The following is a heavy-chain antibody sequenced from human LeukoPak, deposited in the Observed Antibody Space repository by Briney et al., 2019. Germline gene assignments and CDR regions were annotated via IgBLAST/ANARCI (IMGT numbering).Heavy chain of an antibody. V-gene: IGHV3-30*03. Sequence: GGSLRLSCAASGFTFSSYGMHWVRQAPGKGLEWVAVISYDGSNKYYVDSVKGRFTISRDNSKNTLYLQMNSLRPEDTTVYYCARGGKIPLAGTRSPQYFQHWGQGTLVTVSS. D-gene: IGHD6-19*01. CDR2: ISYDGSNK. J-gene: IGHJ1*01. CDR3: ARGGKIPLAGTRSPQYFQH. CDR1: GFTFSSYG.